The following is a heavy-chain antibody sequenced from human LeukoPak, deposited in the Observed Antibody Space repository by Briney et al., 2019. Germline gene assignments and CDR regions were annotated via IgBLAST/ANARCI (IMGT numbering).Heavy chain of an antibody. Sequence: GGSLRLSCAASGFTFSSYGMHWVRQAPGKGLEWVAVISYDGSNKYYADSVKGRFTISRDNSKNTLYLQMNSLRAEDTAVYYCAKDRGCSSTSCFLNWFDPWGQGTLVTVSS. D-gene: IGHD2-2*01. V-gene: IGHV3-30*18. CDR3: AKDRGCSSTSCFLNWFDP. CDR1: GFTFSSYG. CDR2: ISYDGSNK. J-gene: IGHJ5*02.